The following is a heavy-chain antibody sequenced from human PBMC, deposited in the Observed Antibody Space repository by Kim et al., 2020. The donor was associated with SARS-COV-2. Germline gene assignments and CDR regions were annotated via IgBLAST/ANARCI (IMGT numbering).Heavy chain of an antibody. CDR3: ARADRGSYYFGMDV. CDR1: GFTFSTYA. J-gene: IGHJ6*02. D-gene: IGHD6-6*01. Sequence: GGSLRLSCAVPGFTFSTYAFSWVRLAPGKGLEWVSAISGRTTNTYYADSVRGRFTISRDNSRNTLYLQMSSLRAEDTALYYCARADRGSYYFGMDVWGQGTTTTVSS. CDR2: ISGRTTNT. V-gene: IGHV3-23*01.